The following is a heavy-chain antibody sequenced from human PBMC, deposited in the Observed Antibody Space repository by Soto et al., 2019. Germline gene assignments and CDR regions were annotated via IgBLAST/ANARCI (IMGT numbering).Heavy chain of an antibody. Sequence: PGESLKISCRDSGHLFTTYWIGWVRQMPGKGLEWMGRIDPSDSYTNYSPSFQGHVTISADKSISTAYLQWSSLKASDTAMYYCARLQAAAGDNDLTFDYWGQGTLVTVSS. CDR1: GHLFTTYW. CDR2: IDPSDSYT. V-gene: IGHV5-10-1*01. D-gene: IGHD6-13*01. CDR3: ARLQAAAGDNDLTFDY. J-gene: IGHJ4*02.